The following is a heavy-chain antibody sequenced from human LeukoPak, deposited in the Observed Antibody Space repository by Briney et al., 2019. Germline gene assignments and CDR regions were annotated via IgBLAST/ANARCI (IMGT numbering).Heavy chain of an antibody. D-gene: IGHD3-22*01. CDR2: ISGSGGST. J-gene: IGHJ6*03. V-gene: IGHV3-23*01. CDR3: AKDSMYYYDTSGYYYAPNYYYMDV. Sequence: GGSLRLSCSASGFTFTNYEMNWVRQAPGKGLEWVSSISGSGGSTYYADSVKGRFTISRDNSKNTLYLQMNSLRAEDTAVYSCAKDSMYYYDTSGYYYAPNYYYMDVWGKGTTVTISS. CDR1: GFTFTNYE.